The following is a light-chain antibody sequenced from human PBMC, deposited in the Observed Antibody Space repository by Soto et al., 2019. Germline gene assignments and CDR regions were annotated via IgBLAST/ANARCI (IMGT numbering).Light chain of an antibody. J-gene: IGKJ3*01. CDR2: VAS. CDR3: KQYGSSPLFT. V-gene: IGKV3-20*01. CDR1: QSVSSSY. Sequence: EIVLTQSPGTLSLSPGERATLSCRASQSVSSSYLAWYQQKPGQAPRLLIYVASSRATGIPDRFSGSGSGTDFTLTISRLEPEDFAVYYCKQYGSSPLFTFGPGTKVDIK.